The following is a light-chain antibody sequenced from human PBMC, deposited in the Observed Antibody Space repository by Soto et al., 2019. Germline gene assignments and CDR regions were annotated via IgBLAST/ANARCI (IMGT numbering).Light chain of an antibody. CDR3: VLYMGSGIWV. CDR1: SGSVSSSYF. V-gene: IGLV8-61*01. J-gene: IGLJ3*02. CDR2: NTN. Sequence: QTVVTQEPSFSVSPGRTVTLTCGLTSGSVSSSYFPSWYQQTPGQAPRTLIYNTNTRSSGVPDRFSGSILGNRAALTITGAQADDECDYYCVLYMGSGIWVFGGGTQLTVL.